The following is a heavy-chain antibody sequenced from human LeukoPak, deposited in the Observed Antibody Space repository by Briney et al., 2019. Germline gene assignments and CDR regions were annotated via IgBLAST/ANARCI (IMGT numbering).Heavy chain of an antibody. CDR3: ARAYGIAVAGPLDY. CDR2: ISSSSSTI. CDR1: GFTFSSYS. J-gene: IGHJ4*02. D-gene: IGHD6-19*01. V-gene: IGHV3-48*01. Sequence: GGSLRLSCAASGFTFSSYSVNWVRQAPGKGLEWVSYISSSSSTIYYADSVKGRFTISRDNAKKSLYLQMNSLRAEDTAVYYCARAYGIAVAGPLDYWGQGTLVTVSS.